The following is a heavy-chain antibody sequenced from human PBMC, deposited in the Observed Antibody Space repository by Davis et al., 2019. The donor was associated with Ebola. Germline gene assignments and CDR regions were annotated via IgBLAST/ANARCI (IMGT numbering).Heavy chain of an antibody. D-gene: IGHD6-19*01. J-gene: IGHJ4*02. CDR1: GYSFTAYY. V-gene: IGHV1-2*02. CDR2: ISPNNADT. Sequence: ASVKVSCKASGYSFTAYYIHWVRQAPGQGLEWMGWISPNNADTKLAQRFQGRVTMTRDTSINTAYMQLTRLTSDDTAVYYCARPDSSGWPYFHYWGQGTLVTVSS. CDR3: ARPDSSGWPYFHY.